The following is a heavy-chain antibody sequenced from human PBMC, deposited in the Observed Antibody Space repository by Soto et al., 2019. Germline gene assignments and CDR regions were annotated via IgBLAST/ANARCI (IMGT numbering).Heavy chain of an antibody. CDR1: GFTFENFA. V-gene: IGHV3-9*01. D-gene: IGHD2-21*02. CDR2: IDWNSGTI. CDR3: AKAPKVVTHWFDP. J-gene: IGHJ5*02. Sequence: EMQLVESGGGLVQPGRPLRLSCAVSGFTFENFALHWVRQAPGKGLEWVSGIDWNSGTIAYADSVKGRFTLSRDSATSSLYLHLDGLRPEDTAFYYCAKAPKVVTHWFDPWGQGTLVTVSS.